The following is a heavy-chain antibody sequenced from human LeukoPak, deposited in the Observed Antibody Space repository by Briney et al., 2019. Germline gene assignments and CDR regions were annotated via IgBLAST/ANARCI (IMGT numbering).Heavy chain of an antibody. Sequence: GGSLRLSGAVSGLTTRNSWMSWVRQAPGKGLEWVANIDPDGTDLYYMDSVKGRFTVSRDNDKNSLYLQMHSLRVEDTATYYCVRGSSSFWGQGTLVTV. D-gene: IGHD2-2*01. CDR3: VRGSSSF. CDR1: GLTTRNSW. V-gene: IGHV3-7*04. CDR2: IDPDGTDL. J-gene: IGHJ4*02.